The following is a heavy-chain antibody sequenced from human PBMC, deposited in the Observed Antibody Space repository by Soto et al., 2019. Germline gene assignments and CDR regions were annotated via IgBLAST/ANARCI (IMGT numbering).Heavy chain of an antibody. V-gene: IGHV1-69*01. Sequence: QVQLVQSGAEVKKPGSSVKVSCKASGGTFSSYAISWVRQAPGQGLEWMGGIIPIFGTANYAQKFQGRVTITADESTSTAYMELSSMRSEDTAVYYCARRGYSGYDYYYCGMDVWGQGTTVTV. CDR2: IIPIFGTA. CDR3: ARRGYSGYDYYYCGMDV. CDR1: GGTFSSYA. D-gene: IGHD5-12*01. J-gene: IGHJ6*02.